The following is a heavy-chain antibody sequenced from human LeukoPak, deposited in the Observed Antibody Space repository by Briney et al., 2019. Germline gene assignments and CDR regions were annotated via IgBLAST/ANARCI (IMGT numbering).Heavy chain of an antibody. Sequence: GGSLRLSCAASGFTFSTYSMRWVRQAPGKGLEWVASIKQDGSQKNYVDSVKGRFTISRDNAKNTLYLQMSSLRAEDTAVYYCARSTYSGSSYDCWGQGTLVTVSS. CDR3: ARSTYSGSSYDC. V-gene: IGHV3-7*04. J-gene: IGHJ4*02. CDR2: IKQDGSQK. CDR1: GFTFSTYS. D-gene: IGHD1-26*01.